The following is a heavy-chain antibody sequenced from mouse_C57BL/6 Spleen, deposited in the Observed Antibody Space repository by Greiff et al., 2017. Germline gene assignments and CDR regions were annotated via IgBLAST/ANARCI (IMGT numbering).Heavy chain of an antibody. D-gene: IGHD3-1*01. J-gene: IGHJ4*01. CDR2: IYPRSGNT. CDR1: GYTFTSYG. CDR3: ATRAPHPGVDY. V-gene: IGHV1-81*01. Sequence: QVQLQQSGAELARPGASVKLSCKASGYTFTSYGISWVKQRTGQGLEWIGEIYPRSGNTYYNEKFKGKATLTADKSSSTAYMELRSLTSEDAAVYFCATRAPHPGVDYWGQGTSVTVSS.